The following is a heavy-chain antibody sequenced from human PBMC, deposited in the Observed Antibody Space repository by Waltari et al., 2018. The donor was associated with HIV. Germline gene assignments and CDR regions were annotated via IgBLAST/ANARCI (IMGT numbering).Heavy chain of an antibody. Sequence: QLQLQESGPGLVKPSETLSLTCSVSGGSISSSSYYWGWIRQPPGKGLEWIGSIYYSGSTYYNPSLKRRVTISVDTSNNQFSLNLNSVTAADTAVYFCAKHMTALVPFDYWGQGTLVTVSS. CDR2: IYYSGST. J-gene: IGHJ4*02. D-gene: IGHD5-18*01. V-gene: IGHV4-39*01. CDR3: AKHMTALVPFDY. CDR1: GGSISSSSYY.